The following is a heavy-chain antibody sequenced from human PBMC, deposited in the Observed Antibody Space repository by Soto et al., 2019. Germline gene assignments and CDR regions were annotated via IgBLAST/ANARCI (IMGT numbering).Heavy chain of an antibody. J-gene: IGHJ3*02. D-gene: IGHD3-3*01. CDR1: GFTVSSNY. CDR3: AGGVLRFLEWPDAFDI. Sequence: GGSLRLSCAASGFTVSSNYMSWVRQAPGKGLEWVSVIYSGGSTYYADSVKGRFTISRDNSKNTLYLQMNSLRAEDTAVYYCAGGVLRFLEWPDAFDIWGQGTVVTVSS. CDR2: IYSGGST. V-gene: IGHV3-53*01.